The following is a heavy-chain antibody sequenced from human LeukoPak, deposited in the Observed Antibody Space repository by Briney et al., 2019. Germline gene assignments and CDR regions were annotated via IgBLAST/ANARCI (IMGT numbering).Heavy chain of an antibody. Sequence: TSETLSLTCTVSGGSISSGGYYWSWLRQPPGKGLEWIGYIYHSGSTYYNPSLKSRVTISVDRSKNQFSLKLSSVTAADTAVYFRARRVNTAMLTFHAFDIWGQGTMVTVSS. D-gene: IGHD5-18*01. V-gene: IGHV4-30-2*01. J-gene: IGHJ3*02. CDR1: GGSISSGGYY. CDR2: IYHSGST. CDR3: ARRVNTAMLTFHAFDI.